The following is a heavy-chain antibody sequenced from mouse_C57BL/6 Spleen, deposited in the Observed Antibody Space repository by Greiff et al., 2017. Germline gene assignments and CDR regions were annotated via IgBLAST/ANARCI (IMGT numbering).Heavy chain of an antibody. D-gene: IGHD1-1*01. CDR3: ARLTTVVAPYFDV. V-gene: IGHV1-63*01. J-gene: IGHJ1*03. CDR1: GYTFTNYW. Sequence: QVQLQQSGAELVRPGTSVKMSCKASGYTFTNYWIGWAKQRPGHGLEWIGDIYPGGGYTNYNEKFKGKATLTADKSSSTAYMQFSSLTSKDSAIYYCARLTTVVAPYFDVWGTGTTVTVSS. CDR2: IYPGGGYT.